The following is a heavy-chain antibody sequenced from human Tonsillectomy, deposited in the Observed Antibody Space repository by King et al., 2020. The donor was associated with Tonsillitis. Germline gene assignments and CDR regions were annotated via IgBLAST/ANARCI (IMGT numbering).Heavy chain of an antibody. CDR1: GFTFSSNG. Sequence: VQLVESGGGVVQPGRSLRLSCTASGFTFSSNGMHWVRQAPGKGLEWVALIWHDGSNKYYADSVKGRFTISRDNSKDTLYLQMNRLRAEDTAVYYCAGGHVYEDYSYYYMDVWGKGTTVTVSS. V-gene: IGHV3-33*08. CDR2: IWHDGSNK. J-gene: IGHJ6*03. CDR3: AGGHVYEDYSYYYMDV. D-gene: IGHD2/OR15-2a*01.